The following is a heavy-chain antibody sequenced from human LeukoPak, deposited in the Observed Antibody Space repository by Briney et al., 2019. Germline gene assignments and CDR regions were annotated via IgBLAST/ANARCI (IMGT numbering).Heavy chain of an antibody. Sequence: PGGSLRLSCAASGFTFSSYAMNWVRQAPGKGLEWVAVISNNGSNKYYADSVRGRFTISRDNSKNTIYIQMNRLRPEDTAVYYCVKGGQWLAKAAFDIWGEGTMVTVSS. CDR2: ISNNGSNK. CDR1: GFTFSSYA. D-gene: IGHD6-19*01. CDR3: VKGGQWLAKAAFDI. V-gene: IGHV3-30*14. J-gene: IGHJ3*02.